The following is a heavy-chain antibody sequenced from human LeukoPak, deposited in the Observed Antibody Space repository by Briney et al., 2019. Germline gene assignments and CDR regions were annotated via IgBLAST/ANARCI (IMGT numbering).Heavy chain of an antibody. Sequence: ASVKVSCKASGYTFTSYYMHWVRQAPGQGLEWMGIINPSGGSTSYAQKFQGRVTMTRDTSTSTVYMELSSLRSEDTAVYYCARVYRAVVVVPAAMEGYGMDVWGQGTTVTVSS. J-gene: IGHJ6*02. D-gene: IGHD2-2*01. CDR3: ARVYRAVVVVPAAMEGYGMDV. CDR2: INPSGGST. V-gene: IGHV1-46*01. CDR1: GYTFTSYY.